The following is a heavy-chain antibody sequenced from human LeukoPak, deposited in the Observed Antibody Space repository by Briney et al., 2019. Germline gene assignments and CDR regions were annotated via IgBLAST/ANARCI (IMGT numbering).Heavy chain of an antibody. CDR2: INPNSGGT. D-gene: IGHD6-19*01. V-gene: IGHV1-2*06. CDR3: AGARYSSVQPLY. J-gene: IGHJ4*02. Sequence: ASVKVSCKASGYTFTGYYMHWVRQAPGQGLEWMGRINPNSGGTNYAQKFQGRVTMTRDTSISTAYMELSRLRSDDTAVYYCAGARYSSVQPLYWGQGTLVTVSS. CDR1: GYTFTGYY.